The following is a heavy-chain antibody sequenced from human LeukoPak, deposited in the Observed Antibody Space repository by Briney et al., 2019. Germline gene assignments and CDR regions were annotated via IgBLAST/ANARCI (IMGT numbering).Heavy chain of an antibody. D-gene: IGHD3-22*01. CDR3: AKDSDYYDSSGYYYVWGAFDY. Sequence: GGSLRLSCAASGFTFSSYAMSWVRQAPGKGLGWVSAISGSGGSTYYADSVKGRFTISRDNSKNTLYLQMNSLRAEDTAVYYCAKDSDYYDSSGYYYVWGAFDYWGQGTLVTVSS. CDR2: ISGSGGST. V-gene: IGHV3-23*01. CDR1: GFTFSSYA. J-gene: IGHJ4*02.